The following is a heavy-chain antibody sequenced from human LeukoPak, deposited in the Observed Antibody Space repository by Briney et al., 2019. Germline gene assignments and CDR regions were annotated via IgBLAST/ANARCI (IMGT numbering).Heavy chain of an antibody. CDR2: IYYSGGT. CDR3: ARYSPVVAATYWYFDL. D-gene: IGHD2-15*01. J-gene: IGHJ2*01. V-gene: IGHV4-59*01. CDR1: GGSISSYY. Sequence: SETLSLTCTVSGGSISSYYWSWIRQPPGKGLEWIGYIYYSGGTNYNPSLKSRVTISVDTSKNQFSLKLSSVTAADTAVYYCARYSPVVAATYWYFDLWGHGTLVTVSS.